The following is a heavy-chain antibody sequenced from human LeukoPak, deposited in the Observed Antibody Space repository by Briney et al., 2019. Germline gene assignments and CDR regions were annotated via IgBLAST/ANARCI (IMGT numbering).Heavy chain of an antibody. D-gene: IGHD6-13*01. CDR3: AKDRYSSSWYFDY. Sequence: GGSLRLSCAASGFTFSSYGMHWVRQAPGKGLEWVAFIRYDGSNKYYADSVKGRFTISRDNSKNTLYLQMNSLRAEDTAVYYCAKDRYSSSWYFDYWGQGTLVTVSS. J-gene: IGHJ4*02. CDR2: IRYDGSNK. V-gene: IGHV3-30*02. CDR1: GFTFSSYG.